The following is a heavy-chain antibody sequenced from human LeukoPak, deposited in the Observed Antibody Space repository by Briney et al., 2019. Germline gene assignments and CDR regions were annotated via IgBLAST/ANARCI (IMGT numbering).Heavy chain of an antibody. CDR2: IIPIFGTA. D-gene: IGHD3-9*01. Sequence: ASVQVSCKASGGTFSSYAISWVRQAPGQGLEWMGRIIPIFGTANYAQKFQGRVTITADKSTSTAYMELSSLRSEDTAVYYCATMKRITISRLDYWGQGTLVTVSS. CDR1: GGTFSSYA. V-gene: IGHV1-69*06. CDR3: ATMKRITISRLDY. J-gene: IGHJ4*02.